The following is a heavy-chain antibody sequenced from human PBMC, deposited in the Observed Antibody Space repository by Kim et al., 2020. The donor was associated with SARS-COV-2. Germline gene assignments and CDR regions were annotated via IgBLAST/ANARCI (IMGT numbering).Heavy chain of an antibody. CDR3: ARREYSSPIDY. Sequence: TYYNPSLKSRVTISVDTSKNQFSLKLSSVTAADTAVYYCARREYSSPIDYWGQGTLVTVSS. V-gene: IGHV4-39*01. D-gene: IGHD6-6*01. J-gene: IGHJ4*02. CDR2: T.